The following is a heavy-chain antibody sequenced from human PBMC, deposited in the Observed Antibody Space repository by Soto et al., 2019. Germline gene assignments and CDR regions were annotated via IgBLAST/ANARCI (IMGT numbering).Heavy chain of an antibody. Sequence: QVQLVESGGGVAQPGRPLRLSCAASGFTFSNYGMHWVRQAPGKGLEWVAAIWPDGNNKLYSDSVKGRFTISRDNSENALYLEMNRLRADDSAVYSCASAGLVGTTPLGWFDPWGQGTLVTVSS. CDR1: GFTFSNYG. CDR2: IWPDGNNK. CDR3: ASAGLVGTTPLGWFDP. J-gene: IGHJ5*02. V-gene: IGHV3-33*01. D-gene: IGHD1-26*01.